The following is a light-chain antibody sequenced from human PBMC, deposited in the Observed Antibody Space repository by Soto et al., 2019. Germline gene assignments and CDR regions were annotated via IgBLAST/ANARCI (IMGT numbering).Light chain of an antibody. Sequence: EIVMTQSPATLSVSAGERATLSCRASQSVSSYLAWYQQKPGQAPMLLIYGASTRATGIPSRFSGSGSGTEFTLTISSLQSEDFAVYYCQQYNNRPRTFGQGTKVDIK. CDR2: GAS. CDR1: QSVSSY. V-gene: IGKV3-15*01. CDR3: QQYNNRPRT. J-gene: IGKJ1*01.